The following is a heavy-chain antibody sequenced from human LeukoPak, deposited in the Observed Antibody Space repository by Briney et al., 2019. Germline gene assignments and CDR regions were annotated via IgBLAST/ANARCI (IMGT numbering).Heavy chain of an antibody. D-gene: IGHD3-22*01. V-gene: IGHV1-69*13. J-gene: IGHJ5*02. Sequence: ASVKVSCKASGGTFSSYAISWVRQAPGQGLEWMGGIIPIFGTANYAQKFQGRVTITADESTSTAYMELSSLRSEDTAVYYCARGRADDYYDSSGYSFRWFDPWGQGTLVTVSS. CDR1: GGTFSSYA. CDR3: ARGRADDYYDSSGYSFRWFDP. CDR2: IIPIFGTA.